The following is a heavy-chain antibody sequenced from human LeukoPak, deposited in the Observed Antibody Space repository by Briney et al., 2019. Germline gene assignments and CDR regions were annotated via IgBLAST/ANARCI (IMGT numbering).Heavy chain of an antibody. CDR2: IYTSGST. CDR3: ARALLWFGELLSHDWYFDL. CDR1: GGSISSYY. J-gene: IGHJ2*01. Sequence: PSETLSLTCTVSGGSISSYYWSWIRQPAGKGLEWIGRIYTSGSTNCNPSLKSRVTMSVDTSKNQFSLKLSSVTAADTAVYYCARALLWFGELLSHDWYFDLWGRGTLVTVSS. V-gene: IGHV4-4*07. D-gene: IGHD3-10*01.